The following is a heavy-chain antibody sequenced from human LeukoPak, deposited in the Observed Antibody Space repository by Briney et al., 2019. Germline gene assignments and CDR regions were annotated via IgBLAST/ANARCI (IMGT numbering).Heavy chain of an antibody. CDR3: ASVVVVAATPRWFDP. D-gene: IGHD2-15*01. CDR1: GGSISSYY. CDR2: IYTSGST. V-gene: IGHV4-4*07. Sequence: SETLSLTCGVSGGSISSYYWSWIRQPAGKGLEWIGRIYTSGSTNYNPSLKSRVTMSVDTSKNQFSLKLSSVTAADTAVYYCASVVVVAATPRWFDPWGQGTLVTVSS. J-gene: IGHJ5*02.